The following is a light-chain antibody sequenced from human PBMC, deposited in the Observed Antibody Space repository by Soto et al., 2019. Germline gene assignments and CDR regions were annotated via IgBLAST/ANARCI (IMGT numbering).Light chain of an antibody. CDR1: SSDVGGHNS. V-gene: IGLV2-14*01. Sequence: QSALTQPASVSGSPGQSITISCTGTSSDVGGHNSVSWYQQHPGKAPKVMVYGVSNRPSGISNRISGSKSGNTASLTISGLQAEDEADYYCSSYTSSGTWVFGGGTKLTVL. CDR3: SSYTSSGTWV. CDR2: GVS. J-gene: IGLJ3*02.